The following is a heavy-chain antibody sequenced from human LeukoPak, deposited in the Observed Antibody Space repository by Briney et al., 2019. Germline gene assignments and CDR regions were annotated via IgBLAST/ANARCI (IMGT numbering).Heavy chain of an antibody. J-gene: IGHJ4*02. Sequence: ESGPALLKPTQTLTLTCTFSGFSLSTSGMCVSWIRQPPGKALEWLSLIDWDDDKYYSTSLKTRLTISKDTSKNQVVLTMTNMDPVDTATYYCARMASSGYHFDYWGQGTLVTVSS. V-gene: IGHV2-70*01. CDR3: ARMASSGYHFDY. D-gene: IGHD3-22*01. CDR1: GFSLSTSGMC. CDR2: IDWDDDK.